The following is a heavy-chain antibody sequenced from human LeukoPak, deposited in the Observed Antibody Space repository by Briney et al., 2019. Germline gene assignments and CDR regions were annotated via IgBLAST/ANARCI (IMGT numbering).Heavy chain of an antibody. CDR2: IYTSGST. Sequence: PSETLSLTCTVSGGSISSGSYYWSWIRQPAGKGLEWIGRIYTSGSTNYNPSLKSRVTISVDTSKNQFSLKLSSVTAADTAVYYCARGLADYWGQGTLVTVSS. CDR1: GGSISSGSYY. J-gene: IGHJ4*02. CDR3: ARGLADY. V-gene: IGHV4-61*02.